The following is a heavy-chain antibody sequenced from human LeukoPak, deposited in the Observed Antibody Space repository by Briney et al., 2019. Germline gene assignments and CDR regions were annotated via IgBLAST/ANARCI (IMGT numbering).Heavy chain of an antibody. CDR3: ASTGSGVDY. V-gene: IGHV3-21*01. CDR2: ISSSSSYI. D-gene: IGHD3-10*01. CDR1: GFTFSSYS. J-gene: IGHJ4*02. Sequence: GGSLRLSCAASGFTFSSYSMNWVRQAPGKGLEWVSSISSSSSYIYYADSVKGRFTISRDNSKNTLSLQMNSLRAEDTAVYYCASTGSGVDYWGQGTLVTVSS.